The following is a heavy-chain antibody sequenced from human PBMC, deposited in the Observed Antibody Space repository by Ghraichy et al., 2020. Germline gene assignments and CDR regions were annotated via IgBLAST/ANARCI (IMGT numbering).Heavy chain of an antibody. CDR3: ARGAAGTFDY. J-gene: IGHJ4*02. V-gene: IGHV4-34*01. CDR2: INHSGST. D-gene: IGHD6-19*01. CDR1: GGSFSGYY. Sequence: SETLSLTCAVYGGSFSGYYWSWIRQPPGKGLEWIGEINHSGSTNYNPSLKSRVTISVDTSKNQFSLKLSSVTAADTAVYYCARGAAGTFDYWGQGTLVTVFS.